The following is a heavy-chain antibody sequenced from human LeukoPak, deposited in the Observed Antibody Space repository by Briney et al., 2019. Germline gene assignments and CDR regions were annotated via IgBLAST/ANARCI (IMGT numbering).Heavy chain of an antibody. CDR1: GASLSSYY. Sequence: PSETLSLTCTVSGASLSSYYWSWLRQPPGKGLECIGYIHYSGITNYNPSLKSRVTISVDTSKNHFSLRLNSVTAADTAVYYCARHDTRGGAYDIWGQGTRVTVS. D-gene: IGHD3-10*01. CDR2: IHYSGIT. V-gene: IGHV4-59*08. J-gene: IGHJ3*02. CDR3: ARHDTRGGAYDI.